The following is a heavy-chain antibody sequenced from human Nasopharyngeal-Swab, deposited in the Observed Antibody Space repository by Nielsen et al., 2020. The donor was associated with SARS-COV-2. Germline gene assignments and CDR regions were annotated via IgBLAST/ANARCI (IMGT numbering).Heavy chain of an antibody. Sequence: GESLKISCAVSGFTLSNYMSWVRQAPGKGLEWVSVIYSGGSTYYADSVKGRFTISRDNSKNTLSLQMNSLRAEDTAVYYCAKDLRGPYFFWGQGTLVTVSS. CDR3: AKDLRGPYFF. D-gene: IGHD2/OR15-2a*01. J-gene: IGHJ4*02. CDR1: GFTLSNY. CDR2: IYSGGST. V-gene: IGHV3-53*01.